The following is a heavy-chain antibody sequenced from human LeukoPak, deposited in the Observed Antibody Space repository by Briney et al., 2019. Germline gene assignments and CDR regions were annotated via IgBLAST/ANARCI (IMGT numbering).Heavy chain of an antibody. CDR3: ARAAAGTGAFDI. J-gene: IGHJ3*02. CDR1: GGSISSGSYY. V-gene: IGHV4-61*02. Sequence: SETLSLTCTVSGGSISSGSYYWSWIRQPAGKGLEWIGRIFTSGSTKYNPSLKSRVTISVDTSKNQFSLKLSSVTAADTAVYYCARAAAGTGAFDIWGQGTMVTVSS. CDR2: IFTSGST. D-gene: IGHD6-13*01.